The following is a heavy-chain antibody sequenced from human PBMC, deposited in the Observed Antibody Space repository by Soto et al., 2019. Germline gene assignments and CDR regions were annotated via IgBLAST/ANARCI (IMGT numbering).Heavy chain of an antibody. CDR1: GFTFSSYV. Sequence: HPGGSLKLSCAASGFTFSSYVMSWVRQAPGKGLEWVSGISVSGGSTYYADSVKGRFTISRDNSKNTLYVQMNSLRAEDTAVYYCAKGASSGSFDYWGQGSLVTVSS. J-gene: IGHJ4*02. V-gene: IGHV3-23*01. CDR2: ISVSGGST. D-gene: IGHD6-6*01. CDR3: AKGASSGSFDY.